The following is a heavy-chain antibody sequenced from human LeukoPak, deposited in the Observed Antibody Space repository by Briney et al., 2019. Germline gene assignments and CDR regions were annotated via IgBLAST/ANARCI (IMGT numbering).Heavy chain of an antibody. V-gene: IGHV4-4*07. Sequence: SETLSLTCTVSGGSISSYYWSWIRQPAGQGLEWIGRIYTSGSTNYNPSLKSRVTMSVDTSKNQFSLRLSSVTAADTAVYYCARGGYGSGSYYNWWFEPWGQGTLVTVSS. D-gene: IGHD3-10*01. CDR3: ARGGYGSGSYYNWWFEP. CDR2: IYTSGST. J-gene: IGHJ5*02. CDR1: GGSISSYY.